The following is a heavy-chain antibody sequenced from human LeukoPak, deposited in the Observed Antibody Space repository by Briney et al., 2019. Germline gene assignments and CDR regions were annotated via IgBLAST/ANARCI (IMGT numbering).Heavy chain of an antibody. CDR2: IYTSGST. CDR1: DDSFSSHY. CDR3: ARDGPITMVRGVILNNPNYYMDV. Sequence: PSETLSLTCAVSDDSFSSHYWTWIREPAGKGLEWIGRIYTSGSTNYNPSLKSRVTMSVDTSKNQFSLKLSSVTAADTAVYYCARDGPITMVRGVILNNPNYYMDVWGKGTTVTVSS. V-gene: IGHV4-4*07. J-gene: IGHJ6*03. D-gene: IGHD3-10*01.